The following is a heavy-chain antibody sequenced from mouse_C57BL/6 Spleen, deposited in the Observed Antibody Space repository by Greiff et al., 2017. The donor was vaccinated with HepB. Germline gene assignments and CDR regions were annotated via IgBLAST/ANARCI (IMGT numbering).Heavy chain of an antibody. V-gene: IGHV2-5*01. D-gene: IGHD1-1*01. CDR3: AKKGDYGRGLDY. J-gene: IGHJ2*01. Sequence: VKLVESGPGLVQPSQSLSITCTVSGFSLTSYGVHWVRQSPGKGLEWLGVIWRGGSTDYNAAFMSRLSITKDNSKSQVFFKMNSLQADDTAIYYCAKKGDYGRGLDYWGQGTTLTVSS. CDR1: GFSLTSYG. CDR2: IWRGGST.